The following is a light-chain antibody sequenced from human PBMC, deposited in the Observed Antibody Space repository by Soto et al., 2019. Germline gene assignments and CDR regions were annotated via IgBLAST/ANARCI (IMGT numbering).Light chain of an antibody. J-gene: IGLJ1*01. CDR1: SSDVGGYNF. Sequence: QSVLTQPPSASGSTGQSVAISCTGASSDVGGYNFVSWYQQHPGKAPKLIIYEVTKRPSGVPDRFSGSKSGNTASLTVSGLQADDEAHYYCSSYAGSNNRYVFGTGTKVTVL. CDR2: EVT. CDR3: SSYAGSNNRYV. V-gene: IGLV2-8*01.